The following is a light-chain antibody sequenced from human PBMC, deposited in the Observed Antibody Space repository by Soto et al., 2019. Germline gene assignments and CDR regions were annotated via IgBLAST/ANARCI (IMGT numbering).Light chain of an antibody. CDR2: GAS. V-gene: IGKV3-15*01. CDR3: QQYNNWPRT. CDR1: QSVSSN. J-gene: IGKJ1*01. Sequence: EIVMTQSPATLSVSPGARAALSCRASQSVSSNLAWYQQKPGQVPRLLIYGASSRATGIPARFSGSGSGTEFTLTISSLQSEDFAVYYCQQYNNWPRTFGQGTKVDIK.